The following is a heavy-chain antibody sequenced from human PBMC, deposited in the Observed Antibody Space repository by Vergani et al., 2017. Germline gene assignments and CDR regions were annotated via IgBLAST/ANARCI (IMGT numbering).Heavy chain of an antibody. D-gene: IGHD6-19*01. CDR2: ISGSGGST. V-gene: IGHV3-23*01. Sequence: EVQLLESGGGLVQPGGSLRLSCAASGFTFSSYAMSWVRQAPGKGLEWVSAISGSGGSTYYADSVKGRFTISRDNSKNTLYLQMYSLRAEDTAVYYCAKDWSNGGGGWYIISAQNWFDPGSQGTLVTVSS. CDR1: GFTFSSYA. J-gene: IGHJ5*02. CDR3: AKDWSNGGGGWYIISAQNWFDP.